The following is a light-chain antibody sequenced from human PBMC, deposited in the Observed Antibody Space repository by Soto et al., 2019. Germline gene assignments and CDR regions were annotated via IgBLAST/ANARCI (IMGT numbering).Light chain of an antibody. CDR3: QQYDSLPPT. CDR1: QDIDNY. J-gene: IGKJ4*01. V-gene: IGKV1-33*01. CDR2: DAS. Sequence: DIQMTQSPSSLSASMGDRVTITCQASQDIDNYLNWYQQKPGKAPNPLISDASNLETGVPSRFSGSGSGTDFTLTIDGLQPVDIATSYCQQYDSLPPTFGGGTKVEIK.